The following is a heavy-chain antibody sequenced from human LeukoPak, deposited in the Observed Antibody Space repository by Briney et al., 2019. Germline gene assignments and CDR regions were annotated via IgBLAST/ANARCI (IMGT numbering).Heavy chain of an antibody. CDR1: GGSISSHY. CDR3: ARGRRYCSSGSCYSSWFDP. V-gene: IGHV4-4*07. D-gene: IGHD2-15*01. J-gene: IGHJ5*02. CDR2: IYTSGST. Sequence: SETLSLTCTVSGGSISSHYWRWIRQPAGKGLEWIGRIYTSGSTNYNPSLKSRITMSVDTSKNQFSLKLNSVTAADTAVYYCARGRRYCSSGSCYSSWFDPWGQGTLVTVSS.